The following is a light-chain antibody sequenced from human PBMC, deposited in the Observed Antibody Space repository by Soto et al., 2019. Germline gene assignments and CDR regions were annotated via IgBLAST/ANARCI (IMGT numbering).Light chain of an antibody. V-gene: IGLV1-44*01. CDR2: NNN. CDR1: SYNIGSNT. Sequence: QSVLTQPPSASGTPGQRVTISCSGSSYNIGSNTVNWYQQLPGTAPKLLIYNNNQRPSGVPDRFSGSKSGTSASLAISGLQSEDEADYYCAAWDDSLNGLVFGTGTKVTV. J-gene: IGLJ1*01. CDR3: AAWDDSLNGLV.